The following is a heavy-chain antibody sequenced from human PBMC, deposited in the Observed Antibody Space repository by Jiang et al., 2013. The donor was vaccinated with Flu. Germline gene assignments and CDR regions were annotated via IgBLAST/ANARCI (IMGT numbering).Heavy chain of an antibody. D-gene: IGHD2-15*01. CDR3: ARKTPTVVVVAAIGGHFDY. Sequence: LLKPSETLSLTCAVYGGSFSGYYWSWIRQPPGKGLEWIGEINHSGSTNYNPSLKSRVTISVDTSKNQFSLKLSSVTAADTAVYYCARKTPTVVVVAAIGGHFDYWGQGTLVTVSS. CDR1: GGSFSGYY. V-gene: IGHV4-34*01. CDR2: INHSGST. J-gene: IGHJ4*02.